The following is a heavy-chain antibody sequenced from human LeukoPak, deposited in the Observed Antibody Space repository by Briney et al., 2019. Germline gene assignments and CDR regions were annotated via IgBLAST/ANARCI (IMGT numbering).Heavy chain of an antibody. D-gene: IGHD3/OR15-3a*01. CDR2: INPSGGST. V-gene: IGHV1-46*01. J-gene: IGHJ4*02. Sequence: ASVKVSCKASGYTFTSYYMHWVRQAPGQGLEWLGIINPSGGSTSYAQKFQGRVIMTRDMSTSTVYMELSSLRSEDTAVYYCAREPTVDSSFDYWGQGTLVTVSS. CDR3: AREPTVDSSFDY. CDR1: GYTFTSYY.